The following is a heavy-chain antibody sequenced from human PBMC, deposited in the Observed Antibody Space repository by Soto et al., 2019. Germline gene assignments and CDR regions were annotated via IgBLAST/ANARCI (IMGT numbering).Heavy chain of an antibody. V-gene: IGHV3-30-3*01. CDR3: ARHTFRGDYAFDI. J-gene: IGHJ3*02. D-gene: IGHD4-17*01. Sequence: QVQLVESGGGVVHPGRSLRLSCAASGFNFSSYAMHWVRQAPGKGLEWVAVVSSDGSSEFYADSVKGRLTISRDNSKRTLFLQMNSLRAEDTAVYYCARHTFRGDYAFDIWGQGTMVTVSS. CDR2: VSSDGSSE. CDR1: GFNFSSYA.